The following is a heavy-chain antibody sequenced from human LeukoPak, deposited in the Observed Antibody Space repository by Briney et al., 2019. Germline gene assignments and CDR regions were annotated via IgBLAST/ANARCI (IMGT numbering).Heavy chain of an antibody. J-gene: IGHJ6*04. D-gene: IGHD4-17*01. Sequence: WASVKVSCKASGYTFTSYYMHWVRQAPGQGLEWMGIINPSGGSTSYAQKFQGRVTMTRDMSTSTVYMELSSLRSEDTAVYYCAXXXXXYGDYVGAPLDVWGKGTTVTVSS. V-gene: IGHV1-46*01. CDR3: AXXXXXYGDYVGAPLDV. CDR2: INPSGGST. CDR1: GYTFTSYY.